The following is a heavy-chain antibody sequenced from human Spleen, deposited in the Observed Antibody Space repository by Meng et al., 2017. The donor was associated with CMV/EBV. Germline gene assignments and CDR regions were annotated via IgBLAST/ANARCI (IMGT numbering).Heavy chain of an antibody. CDR2: ISYSGTT. D-gene: IGHD6-13*01. CDR1: GASISSGGSS. Sequence: VSGASISSGGSSWSWVRQPPGKGLEWIAYISYSGTTYYNPSLKSRVTISVDTSNNQFSLKLSSVTAADTAVYYCARVRSSSWSIDYWGQGTLVVTVSS. V-gene: IGHV4-31*02. CDR3: ARVRSSSWSIDY. J-gene: IGHJ4*02.